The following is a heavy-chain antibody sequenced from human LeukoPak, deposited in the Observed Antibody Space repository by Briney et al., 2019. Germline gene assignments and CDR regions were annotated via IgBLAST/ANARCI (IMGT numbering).Heavy chain of an antibody. D-gene: IGHD4-17*01. V-gene: IGHV4-59*01. CDR3: ARGDYGDYAYYFDY. Sequence: TSETLSLTCTVSGGSISSYYWSWIRQPPGKGLEWIGYIYYSGSTNYNPSLKSRVTISVDTSKNQFSLKLSSVTAADTAVYYCARGDYGDYAYYFDYWGQGTLVTVSS. CDR1: GGSISSYY. J-gene: IGHJ4*02. CDR2: IYYSGST.